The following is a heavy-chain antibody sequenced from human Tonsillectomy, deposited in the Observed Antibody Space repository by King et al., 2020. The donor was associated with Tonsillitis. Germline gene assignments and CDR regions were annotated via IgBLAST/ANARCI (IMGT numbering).Heavy chain of an antibody. V-gene: IGHV3-9*01. Sequence: EVQLVESGGGVVQPGRSLRLSCAASGFIFDDYDMHWVRQAPGKGLEWVSGIRWNSGKIVYADSVEGRFTISRDNAKNSLYLQMNSLRAEDTALYHCAKDSRHHSSGWYGDYYYGRDVWGEGSTVTVCS. CDR2: IRWNSGKI. CDR1: GFIFDDYD. D-gene: IGHD6-19*01. CDR3: AKDSRHHSSGWYGDYYYGRDV. J-gene: IGHJ6*04.